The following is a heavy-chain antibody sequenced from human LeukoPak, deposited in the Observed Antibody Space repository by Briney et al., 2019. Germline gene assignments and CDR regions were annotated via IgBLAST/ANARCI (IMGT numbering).Heavy chain of an antibody. CDR3: ARKRIRDAFDI. J-gene: IGHJ3*02. CDR2: IYYSGST. D-gene: IGHD2/OR15-2a*01. Sequence: PSETLSLTCTVSGGSISSHYWMWLRQPPGKGLEWIGYIYYSGSTNYNPSLKSRVTISVDTSKNQFSLKLSSVSAADTAVYYCARKRIRDAFDIWGQGTMVTVSS. V-gene: IGHV4-59*11. CDR1: GGSISSHY.